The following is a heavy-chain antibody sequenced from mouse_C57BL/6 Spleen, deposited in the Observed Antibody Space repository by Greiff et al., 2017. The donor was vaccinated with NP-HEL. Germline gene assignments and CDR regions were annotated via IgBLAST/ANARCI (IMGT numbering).Heavy chain of an antibody. CDR3: ARRRTGHFDY. CDR1: GYTFTSYW. V-gene: IGHV1-59*01. Sequence: QVQLQQPGAELVRPGTSVKLSCKASGYTFTSYWMHWVKQRPGQGLEWIGVIDPSDSYTNYNQKFKGKATLTVDTSSSTAYMQLSSLTSEDSAVYYCARRRTGHFDYWGQGTTLTVSS. J-gene: IGHJ2*01. CDR2: IDPSDSYT. D-gene: IGHD4-1*01.